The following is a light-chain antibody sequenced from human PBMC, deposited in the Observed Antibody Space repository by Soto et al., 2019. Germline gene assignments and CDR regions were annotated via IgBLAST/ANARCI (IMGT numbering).Light chain of an antibody. V-gene: IGLV1-40*01. CDR1: ASSIAARYD. CDR3: QSYDNSLNEWV. Sequence: QSVLMQPPSVSGAPGQRVTISCTGTASSIAARYDVHWYQQIPGKAAKLLIYGNNDRPSGVPDRFSASKSGISASLAITGLQADDEAYYYCQSYDNSLNEWVFGGGTQLTVL. CDR2: GNN. J-gene: IGLJ3*02.